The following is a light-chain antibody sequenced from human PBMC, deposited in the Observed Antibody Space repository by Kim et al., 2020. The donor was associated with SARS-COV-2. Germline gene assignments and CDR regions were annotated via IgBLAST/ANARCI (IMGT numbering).Light chain of an antibody. J-gene: IGLJ3*02. CDR3: QSYDDSNRWV. V-gene: IGLV6-57*02. CDR2: EDN. CDR1: RGNNASNY. Sequence: KTVTNSCTGSRGNNASNYVQWYQQRPASAPTTVIYEDNERPSGVPDRFSGSIDSSSNSASLTISGLKTEDEADYYCQSYDDSNRWVFGGGTKLTVL.